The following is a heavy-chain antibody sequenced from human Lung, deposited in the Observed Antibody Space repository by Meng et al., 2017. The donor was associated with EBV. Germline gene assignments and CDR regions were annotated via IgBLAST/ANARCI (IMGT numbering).Heavy chain of an antibody. D-gene: IGHD3-3*01. CDR1: GGTFSGYA. V-gene: IGHV1-69*01. Sequence: RPGQSGTEGKKPGSSVKVSCKTSGGTFSGYAISWVRQAPGQGLEWMGGIIPIFGSANYAQKFQGRVTITADDSTSTSYMELNSLRSEDTAVYYCARISGSENYYTLFEYWGQGTLVTVSS. CDR3: ARISGSENYYTLFEY. J-gene: IGHJ4*02. CDR2: IIPIFGSA.